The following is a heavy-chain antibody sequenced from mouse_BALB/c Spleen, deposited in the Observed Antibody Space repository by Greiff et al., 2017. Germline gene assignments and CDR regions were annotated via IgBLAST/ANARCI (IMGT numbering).Heavy chain of an antibody. D-gene: IGHD3-2*01. V-gene: IGHV5-6-3*01. CDR1: GFTFSSYG. CDR3: ARDGDSSGYVGFAY. Sequence: EVKLVESGGGLVQPGGSLKLSCAASGFTFSSYGMSWVRQTPDKRLELVATINSNGGSTYYPDSVKGRFTISRDNAKNTLYLQMSSLKSEDTAMYYCARDGDSSGYVGFAYWGQGTLVTVSA. CDR2: INSNGGST. J-gene: IGHJ3*01.